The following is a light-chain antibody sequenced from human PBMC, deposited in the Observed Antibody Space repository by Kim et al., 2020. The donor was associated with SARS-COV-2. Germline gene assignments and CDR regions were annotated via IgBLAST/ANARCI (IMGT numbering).Light chain of an antibody. CDR2: QDS. Sequence: SYELTQPPSVSVSPGQTASITCSGDNLGDKYACWYQQKPGQSPVLVIYQDSKRPSGIPERFSGSNSGNTATLTISGTQAMDEADYYCQVWDSSTEVFGTG. CDR1: NLGDKY. J-gene: IGLJ1*01. V-gene: IGLV3-1*01. CDR3: QVWDSSTEV.